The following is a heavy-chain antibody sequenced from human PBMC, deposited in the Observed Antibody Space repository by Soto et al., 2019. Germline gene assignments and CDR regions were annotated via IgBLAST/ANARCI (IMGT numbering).Heavy chain of an antibody. Sequence: QVQLQESGPGLVKPSETLSLTCTVSGGSLSSDYWSWIRQPPGKGLEWIGYIYYSGSTNYNPSLKSRVTISVDTSKIQFSLKLSSVTGADTAVYYCARRPRWNDYWGQGTLVTVSS. CDR1: GGSLSSDY. CDR2: IYYSGST. J-gene: IGHJ4*02. V-gene: IGHV4-59*08. D-gene: IGHD1-1*01. CDR3: ARRPRWNDY.